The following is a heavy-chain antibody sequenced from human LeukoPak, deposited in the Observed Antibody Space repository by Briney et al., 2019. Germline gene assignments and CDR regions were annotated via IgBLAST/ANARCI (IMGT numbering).Heavy chain of an antibody. CDR3: ARTPWYSVNYYNAFDI. Sequence: SETLSLTCTVSGGSISGSGSSYYWVWIRQPPGKGLEWIGSIYYSGSTYYNPSLKSRVTISVDTSKNQFSLKLSSVTAADTAVYFCARTPWYSVNYYNAFDIWGQGTTVTVSS. CDR2: IYYSGST. CDR1: GGSISGSGSSYY. D-gene: IGHD1-26*01. V-gene: IGHV4-39*01. J-gene: IGHJ3*02.